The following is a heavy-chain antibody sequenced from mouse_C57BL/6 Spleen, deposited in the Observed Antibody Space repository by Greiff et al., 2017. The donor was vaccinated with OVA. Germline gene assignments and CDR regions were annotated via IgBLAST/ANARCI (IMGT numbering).Heavy chain of an antibody. V-gene: IGHV1-76*01. CDR1: GYTFTDYY. CDR3: ARMVTTLFDY. CDR2: IYPGSGNT. Sequence: VQLVESGAELVRPGASVKLSCKASGYTFTDYYINWVKQRPGQGLEWIARIYPGSGNTYYNEKFKGKATLTAEKSSSTAYMQLSSLTSEDSAVYFCARMVTTLFDYWGQGTTLTVSS. D-gene: IGHD2-2*01. J-gene: IGHJ2*01.